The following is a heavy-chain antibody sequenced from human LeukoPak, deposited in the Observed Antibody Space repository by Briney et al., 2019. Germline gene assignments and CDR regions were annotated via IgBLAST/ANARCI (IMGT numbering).Heavy chain of an antibody. Sequence: SETLFLTCAVYGGSFSGYYWSWIRQPPGKGLEWIGEINHSGSTNYNPSLKSRVTISVDTSKNQFSLKLSSVTAADTAVYYCARGGSGWYEGYYFDYWGQGTLVTVSS. J-gene: IGHJ4*02. CDR3: ARGGSGWYEGYYFDY. CDR2: INHSGST. CDR1: GGSFSGYY. D-gene: IGHD6-19*01. V-gene: IGHV4-34*01.